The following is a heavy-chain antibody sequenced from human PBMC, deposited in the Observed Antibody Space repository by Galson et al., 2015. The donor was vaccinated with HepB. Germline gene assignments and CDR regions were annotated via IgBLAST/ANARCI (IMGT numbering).Heavy chain of an antibody. CDR2: ISGSGGNT. D-gene: IGHD2-21*02. Sequence: SLRLSCAASGFTFSTYAMSWVRQTPGKGLEWVSGISGSGGNTYYADSVRGRFTISRDNSKTTLYLQVNILRAEDAAVYYCAKTHCDNSNCYYYFFDYWGQGTLVTVSS. J-gene: IGHJ4*02. CDR3: AKTHCDNSNCYYYFFDY. V-gene: IGHV3-23*01. CDR1: GFTFSTYA.